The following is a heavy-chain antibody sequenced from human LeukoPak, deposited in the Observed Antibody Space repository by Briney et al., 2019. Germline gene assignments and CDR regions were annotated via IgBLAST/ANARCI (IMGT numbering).Heavy chain of an antibody. CDR3: ARDSPVGPFDY. V-gene: IGHV3-53*01. CDR1: GFTVSSNY. Sequence: GGSLRLSCAASGFTVSSNYMSWVRQAPGKGLEWVSVIYSDGSTYYADSVKGRFTISRDNSKNTLYLQMNSLRAEDTAVYYCARDSPVGPFDYWGQGTLVTVSS. J-gene: IGHJ4*02. CDR2: IYSDGST. D-gene: IGHD1-26*01.